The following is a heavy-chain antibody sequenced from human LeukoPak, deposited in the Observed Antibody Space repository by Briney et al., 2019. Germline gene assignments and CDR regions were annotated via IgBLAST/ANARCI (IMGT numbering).Heavy chain of an antibody. CDR3: ARAFYEYGARAFNI. D-gene: IGHD5/OR15-5a*01. CDR2: ISSSSSYI. Sequence: GGSQRLSCAASGFTFSSYSMNWVRQAPGKGLEWVSSISSSSSYIYYADSVKGRFTISRDNAKNSLYLQMNSLRAEDTAVYYCARAFYEYGARAFNIWAKGQWSPSLQ. V-gene: IGHV3-21*01. CDR1: GFTFSSYS. J-gene: IGHJ3*02.